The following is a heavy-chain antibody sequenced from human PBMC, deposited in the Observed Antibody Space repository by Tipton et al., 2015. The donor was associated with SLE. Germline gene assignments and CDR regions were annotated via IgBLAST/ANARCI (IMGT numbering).Heavy chain of an antibody. J-gene: IGHJ4*02. V-gene: IGHV4-59*12. CDR2: IFYTGST. CDR3: AKDPEDYFDC. Sequence: TLSLTCTVSGGSISSYYWSWIRQPPGKGLEWIGSIFYTGSTYYNPSLKSRVSFSIDTSKHQFSLKMNSVTAADTAVYYGAKDPEDYFDCWGPGTLVTVSS. CDR1: GGSISSYY.